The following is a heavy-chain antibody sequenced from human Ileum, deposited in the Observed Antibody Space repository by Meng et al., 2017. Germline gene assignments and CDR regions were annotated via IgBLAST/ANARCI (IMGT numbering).Heavy chain of an antibody. V-gene: IGHV3-21*01. CDR2: ISSSSSYI. CDR1: GFTFSSYS. Sequence: GESLKISCAASGFTFSSYSMNWVRQAPGKGLEWGSSISSSSSYIYYADSVKGRFTISRDNAKNSLYLQMNSLRAEDTAVYYCARDPYYYGSGSRSLAYYFDYWGQGTLVTVSS. CDR3: ARDPYYYGSGSRSLAYYFDY. J-gene: IGHJ4*02. D-gene: IGHD3-10*01.